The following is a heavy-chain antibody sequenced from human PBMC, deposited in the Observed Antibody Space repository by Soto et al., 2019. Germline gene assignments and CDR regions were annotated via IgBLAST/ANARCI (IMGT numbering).Heavy chain of an antibody. CDR2: ISYDGSNK. J-gene: IGHJ4*02. CDR3: ATQDIVLVTAAIHLDY. CDR1: GFTFSSYA. V-gene: IGHV3-30-3*01. D-gene: IGHD2-2*01. Sequence: GGSLRLSCAASGFTFSSYAMHWVRQAPGKGLEWVAVISYDGSNKYYADSVKGRFTISRDNSKNTLYLQMNSLRAEDTAVYYCATQDIVLVTAAIHLDYWGQGTLVTVSS.